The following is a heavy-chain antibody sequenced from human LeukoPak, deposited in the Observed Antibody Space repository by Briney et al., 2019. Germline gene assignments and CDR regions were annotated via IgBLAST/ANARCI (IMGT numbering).Heavy chain of an antibody. J-gene: IGHJ6*02. Sequence: ADTLSLTRALYGGSFSVYYWSWIRHPPGKGLEWIGEINHSGSTNYNPSLKSRVTISVDTSKNQFSLKLSSVTAADTAVYYCAEYGMDVWGQGTTVTVSS. V-gene: IGHV4-34*01. CDR3: AEYGMDV. CDR1: GGSFSVYY. CDR2: INHSGST.